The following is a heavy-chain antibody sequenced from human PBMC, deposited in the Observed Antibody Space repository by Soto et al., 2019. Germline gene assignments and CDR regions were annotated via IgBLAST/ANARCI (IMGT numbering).Heavy chain of an antibody. D-gene: IGHD5-12*01. Sequence: SETLSLTXTVSGGSISSGGYYWSWIRQHPGKGLEWIGYIYYSGSTYYNPSLKSRVTISVDTSKNQFSLKLSSVTAADTAVYYCASSGRGYSGYDLHSIDYWGQGTLVTVSS. V-gene: IGHV4-31*02. CDR3: ASSGRGYSGYDLHSIDY. J-gene: IGHJ4*02. CDR2: IYYSGST. CDR1: GGSISSGGYY.